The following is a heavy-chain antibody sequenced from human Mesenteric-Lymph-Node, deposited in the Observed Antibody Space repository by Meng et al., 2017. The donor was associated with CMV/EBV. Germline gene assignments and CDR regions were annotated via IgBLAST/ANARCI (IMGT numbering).Heavy chain of an antibody. Sequence: TCTVSGGSINSGGYYWSWIRQHPGKGLEWIGYIYYSGSTYYNPSLKNRVIISIDTSKNQISLKLSSVTAADTAIYYCARSNQDAFESWGQGTMVTVSS. CDR3: ARSNQDAFES. V-gene: IGHV4-31*03. D-gene: IGHD1-14*01. J-gene: IGHJ3*02. CDR2: IYYSGST. CDR1: GGSINSGGYY.